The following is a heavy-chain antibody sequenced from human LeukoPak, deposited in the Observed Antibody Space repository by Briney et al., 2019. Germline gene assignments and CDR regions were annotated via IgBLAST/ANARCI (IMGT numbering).Heavy chain of an antibody. Sequence: ASVKVSCEASGYTFTGYYMHWVRQAPGQGLEWMGWINPNSGGTNYAQKFQGRVTMTRDTSISTAYMELSRLRSDDTAVYYCARVKYYDILTGYLYYFDYWGQGTLVTVSS. CDR2: INPNSGGT. V-gene: IGHV1-2*02. CDR1: GYTFTGYY. J-gene: IGHJ4*02. D-gene: IGHD3-9*01. CDR3: ARVKYYDILTGYLYYFDY.